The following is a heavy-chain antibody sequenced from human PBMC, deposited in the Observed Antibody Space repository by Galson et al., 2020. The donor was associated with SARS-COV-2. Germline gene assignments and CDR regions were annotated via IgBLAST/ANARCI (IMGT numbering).Heavy chain of an antibody. D-gene: IGHD6-13*01. J-gene: IGHJ4*02. CDR1: GITFEDYP. Sequence: GGPLRLSCAASGITFEDYPIHWVGQGPGKGPEGGEGITWNSVTKGYAGTVKGRFTISRDNAKNPLYLQMNSLTPEDTAFYYCAKGPNSYSSNWYGLDYWGQGTLVTVSS. CDR2: ITWNSVTK. V-gene: IGHV3-9*01. CDR3: AKGPNSYSSNWYGLDY.